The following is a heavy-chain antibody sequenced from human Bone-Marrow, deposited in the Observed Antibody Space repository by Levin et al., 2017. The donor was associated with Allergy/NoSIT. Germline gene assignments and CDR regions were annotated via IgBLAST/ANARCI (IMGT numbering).Heavy chain of an antibody. CDR2: IIPIFGRA. Sequence: SVKVSCKASGGTFSSYAISWVRQAPGQGLEWIGEIIPIFGRADYAQKFQGRVTITADESTDIAYMELSSLRSEDTAVYYCARGVLWSGPGYYFDYWGQGTLVTVSS. CDR3: ARGVLWSGPGYYFDY. CDR1: GGTFSSYA. J-gene: IGHJ4*02. D-gene: IGHD3-10*01. V-gene: IGHV1-69*13.